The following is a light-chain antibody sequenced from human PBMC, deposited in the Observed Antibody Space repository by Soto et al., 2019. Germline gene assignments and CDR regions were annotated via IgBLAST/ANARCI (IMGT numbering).Light chain of an antibody. CDR2: EVS. CDR3: CSYAGSSTFYG. Sequence: QSALTQPASVSGSPGQSITISCTGTSNDVGSYNLVSWYQQHPGKAPKLMIYEVSKRPSGVSNCFSGSKSGNTASLTIFGLQAEDEADYYCCSYAGSSTFYGFGTGTKVTVL. V-gene: IGLV2-23*02. CDR1: SNDVGSYNL. J-gene: IGLJ1*01.